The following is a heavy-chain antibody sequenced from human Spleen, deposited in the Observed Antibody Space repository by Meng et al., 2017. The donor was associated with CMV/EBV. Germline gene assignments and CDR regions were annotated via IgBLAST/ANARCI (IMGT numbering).Heavy chain of an antibody. CDR2: ISGSGGST. V-gene: IGHV3-23*01. D-gene: IGHD3-16*02. Sequence: ETLSLTCAASGFTFSSYAMSWVRQAPGKGLEWVSAISGSGGSTYYADSVKGRFTISRDNSKNTLYLQMNSLRAEDTAVYYCAKPTFGGVIGNFDYWGQGTLVTVSS. CDR3: AKPTFGGVIGNFDY. CDR1: GFTFSSYA. J-gene: IGHJ4*02.